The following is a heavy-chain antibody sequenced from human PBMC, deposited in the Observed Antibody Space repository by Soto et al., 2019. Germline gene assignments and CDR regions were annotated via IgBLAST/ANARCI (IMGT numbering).Heavy chain of an antibody. CDR2: TYYRGST. J-gene: IGHJ4*02. D-gene: IGHD3-16*02. CDR3: ARIGGYHGPLDY. V-gene: IGHV4-59*01. Sequence: SETLSLTCSVSGVSISSYFWSWIRQPPGRGLEWIGYTYYRGSTNYSPSLKSRVAISLDTSENQFSLKVNSVTAADTAVYYCARIGGYHGPLDYWGQGXPVTVSS. CDR1: GVSISSYF.